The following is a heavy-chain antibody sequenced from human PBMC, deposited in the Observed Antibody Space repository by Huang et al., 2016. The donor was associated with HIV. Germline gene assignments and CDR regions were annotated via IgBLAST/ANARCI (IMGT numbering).Heavy chain of an antibody. CDR2: RYPGDSDT. CDR1: GFSFTNYW. CDR3: ARPLLGYTYGYYFDH. J-gene: IGHJ4*02. V-gene: IGHV5-51*03. D-gene: IGHD5-18*01. Sequence: EVQLVQSGAEVKKPGESLKISCKGSGFSFTNYWIGWVRQMPGKGLEWMGIRYPGDSDTTDSPSFEGQVTISADKSINTAYLQWSSLKASDSAIYYCARPLLGYTYGYYFDHWCRGTLVTVSS.